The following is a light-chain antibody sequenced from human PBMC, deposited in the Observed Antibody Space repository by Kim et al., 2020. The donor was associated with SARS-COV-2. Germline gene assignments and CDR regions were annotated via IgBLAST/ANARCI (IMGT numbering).Light chain of an antibody. Sequence: SYELTQPPSVSVSPGHTASITCSGDKLGNKYASWYQQRPGQSPVLVISQDNKRPSGIPERFSGSNSGNTASLTISGTQAMDEADYYCQAWDSSTGVVFGGGTQLTVL. V-gene: IGLV3-1*01. CDR3: QAWDSSTGVV. CDR1: KLGNKY. CDR2: QDN. J-gene: IGLJ2*01.